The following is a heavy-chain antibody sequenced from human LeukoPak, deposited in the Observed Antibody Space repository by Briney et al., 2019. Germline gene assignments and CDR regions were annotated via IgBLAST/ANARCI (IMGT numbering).Heavy chain of an antibody. D-gene: IGHD1-26*01. CDR1: GFTFSRYY. CDR2: ISGSGGST. CDR3: AKDRLPRIVGADRDY. V-gene: IGHV3-23*01. Sequence: GGSLRLSCVASGFTFSRYYMTWVRQPPGKGLQWVSAISGSGGSTYYADSVKGRFTISRDNSKNTLHLQISGLSAKDAAADDCAKDRLPRIVGADRDYWGQGTLVTVSS. J-gene: IGHJ4*02.